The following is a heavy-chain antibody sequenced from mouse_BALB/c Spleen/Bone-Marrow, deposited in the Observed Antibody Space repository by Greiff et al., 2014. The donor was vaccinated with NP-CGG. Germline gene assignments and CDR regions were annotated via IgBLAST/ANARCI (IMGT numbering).Heavy chain of an antibody. CDR2: INPYNDGT. CDR3: ARRGYRYDGFAY. Sequence: VQLKESVPELVKPGASVKMSCKASGYTFTSYVMHWVKQKPGQGLEWIGYINPYNDGTKYNEKFKGKATLTSDKSSSTAYMELSSLTSEDSAVYYCARRGYRYDGFAYWGQGTLVTVSA. J-gene: IGHJ3*01. V-gene: IGHV1-14*01. CDR1: GYTFTSYV. D-gene: IGHD2-14*01.